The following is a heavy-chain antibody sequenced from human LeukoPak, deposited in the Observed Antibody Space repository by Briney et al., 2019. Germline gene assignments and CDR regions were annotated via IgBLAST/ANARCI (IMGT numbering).Heavy chain of an antibody. J-gene: IGHJ6*03. Sequence: NPGGSLRLSCTAAGFTFNNYAMSWVRQAPGKGLEWVSSISSSSSYIYYADSVKGRFTISRDNAKNSLYLQMNSLRAEDTAVYYCASTPAALINQLIRYYYYYMDVWGKGTTVTVSS. CDR3: ASTPAALINQLIRYYYYYMDV. V-gene: IGHV3-21*01. CDR2: ISSSSSYI. CDR1: GFTFNNYA. D-gene: IGHD2-2*01.